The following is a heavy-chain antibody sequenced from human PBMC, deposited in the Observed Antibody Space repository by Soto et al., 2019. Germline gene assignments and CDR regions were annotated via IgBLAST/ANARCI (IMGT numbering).Heavy chain of an antibody. CDR1: GFTFTTYA. V-gene: IGHV3-23*01. J-gene: IGHJ5*02. CDR2: ISGSGGST. Sequence: EVQLLESGGGLVQPGGSLRLSCAASGFTFTTYAMTWVRQAPGKGLEWVSGISGSGGSTYYADSVKGRFTISRDNSKNTRYLQMNSLRAEDTAVYYYAKIPHVTVFGVAGNRFDPWGQGTRLTVSS. D-gene: IGHD3-3*01. CDR3: AKIPHVTVFGVAGNRFDP.